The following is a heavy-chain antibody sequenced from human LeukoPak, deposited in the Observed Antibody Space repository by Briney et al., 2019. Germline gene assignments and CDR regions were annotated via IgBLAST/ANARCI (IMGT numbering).Heavy chain of an antibody. D-gene: IGHD3-22*01. CDR3: ARPNDSSGYPSY. V-gene: IGHV5-51*01. J-gene: IGHJ4*02. CDR2: IYPDDSET. Sequence: GESLKISCKASGYRFTTDYIGWVRQMPGKGLEWMGIIYPDDSETNYSPSFQGQVTISADKSISTAYLQWSSLKASDTAMYYCARPNDSSGYPSYWGQGTLVTVSS. CDR1: GYRFTTDY.